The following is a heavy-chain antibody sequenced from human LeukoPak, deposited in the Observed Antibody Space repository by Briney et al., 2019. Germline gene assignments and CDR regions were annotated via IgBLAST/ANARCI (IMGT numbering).Heavy chain of an antibody. D-gene: IGHD2/OR15-2a*01. Sequence: SETLSLTCTASGGSISSYDWSWIRQPPGKGLEWVAYISDIGSINYHPSLKSRVTISLDTSQNQFSLKLSSVTAADTAVYYCAGHHPRNTVDFWGQGTLVTVSS. J-gene: IGHJ4*02. V-gene: IGHV4-59*08. CDR1: GGSISSYD. CDR2: ISDIGSI. CDR3: AGHHPRNTVDF.